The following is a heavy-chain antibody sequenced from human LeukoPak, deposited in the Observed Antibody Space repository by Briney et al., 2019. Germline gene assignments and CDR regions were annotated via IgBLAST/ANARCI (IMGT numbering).Heavy chain of an antibody. CDR1: GYTFTGYY. J-gene: IGHJ4*02. CDR2: INPNSGGT. D-gene: IGHD6-6*01. V-gene: IGHV1-2*06. CDR3: ARDQGLLVPNYYFDY. Sequence: GASVKVSCKASGYTFTGYYMHWVRQAPGQGLEWMGRINPNSGGTNYAQKFQGRVTMTRDTSISTAYMELSRLRSDDTAVYYCARDQGLLVPNYYFDYWGQGTLVTVSS.